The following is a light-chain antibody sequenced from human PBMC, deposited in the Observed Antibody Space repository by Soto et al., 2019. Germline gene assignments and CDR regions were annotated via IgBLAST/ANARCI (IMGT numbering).Light chain of an antibody. CDR2: GSF. Sequence: EIVMTQSPVTLSASPGERATLSCRASQSVDNNVAWYQQKPGQAPRLLIVGSFARATGIPARFSGSGSGSEFTLTISGLQSEDFAVYYCQQHGTSPITFGQGTRLEIK. V-gene: IGKV3-15*01. CDR1: QSVDNN. CDR3: QQHGTSPIT. J-gene: IGKJ5*01.